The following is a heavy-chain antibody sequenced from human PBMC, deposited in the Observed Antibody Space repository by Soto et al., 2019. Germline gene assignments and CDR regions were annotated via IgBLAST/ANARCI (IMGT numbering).Heavy chain of an antibody. V-gene: IGHV3-30*03. CDR2: ISYDGHTQ. D-gene: IGHD3-3*01. Sequence: GGSLRLSCAAPGFTFSSYGMHWVRQAPGKGLEWVAHISYDGHTQDLADSVKGRFTVSRDNSKNTLYLQMSSLRIEDTAVYFCAREPLWSGPLPLDAFDLWGQGTMVTVSS. CDR1: GFTFSSYG. CDR3: AREPLWSGPLPLDAFDL. J-gene: IGHJ3*01.